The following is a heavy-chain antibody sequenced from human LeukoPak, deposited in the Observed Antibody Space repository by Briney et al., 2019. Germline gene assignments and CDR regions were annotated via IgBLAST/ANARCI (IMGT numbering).Heavy chain of an antibody. Sequence: PSETLSLTCAVYGGSFSGYYWSWIRQPPGKGLEWIGYIYYSGSTNYNPSLKSRVTISVDTSKNQFSLKLSSVTAADTAVYYCARGSIFGVVTTHYFDYWGQGTLVTVSS. CDR3: ARGSIFGVVTTHYFDY. J-gene: IGHJ4*02. D-gene: IGHD3-3*01. CDR2: IYYSGST. CDR1: GGSFSGYY. V-gene: IGHV4-59*01.